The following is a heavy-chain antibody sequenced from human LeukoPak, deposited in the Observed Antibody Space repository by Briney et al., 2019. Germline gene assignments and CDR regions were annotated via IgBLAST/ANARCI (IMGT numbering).Heavy chain of an antibody. CDR3: ARQEEQLVLVLN. CDR1: GGSISSSSYY. D-gene: IGHD6-6*01. CDR2: IYYSGST. Sequence: PSETLSLTCTVSGGSISSSSYYWGWIRQPPGKGLEWIGSIYYSGSTYYNPSLKSRVTISVDTSKNQFSLKLSSVTAADTAVYYCARQEEQLVLVLNWGQGTLVTVSS. J-gene: IGHJ4*02. V-gene: IGHV4-39*01.